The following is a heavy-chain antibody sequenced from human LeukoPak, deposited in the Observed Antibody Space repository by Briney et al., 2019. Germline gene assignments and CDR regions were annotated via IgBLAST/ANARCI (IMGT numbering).Heavy chain of an antibody. Sequence: GGSLRLSCAASGFSFSNSAMTWVRQAPGKGLEWVSYISSSGSTIYYADSVKGRFTISRDNAKNSLYLQMNSLRAVDTAVYYCARDRPENYYDSSGTDAFDIRGQGTMVTVSS. CDR2: ISSSGSTI. CDR1: GFSFSNSA. D-gene: IGHD3-22*01. J-gene: IGHJ3*02. V-gene: IGHV3-48*03. CDR3: ARDRPENYYDSSGTDAFDI.